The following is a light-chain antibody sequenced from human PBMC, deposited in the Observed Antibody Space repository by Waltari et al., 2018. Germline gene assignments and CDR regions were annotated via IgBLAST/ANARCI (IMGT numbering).Light chain of an antibody. CDR1: QSITTL. J-gene: IGKJ1*01. CDR2: QAS. V-gene: IGKV1-5*03. Sequence: DIQMTQSPSTLSASVGDRVTITCRASQSITTLLAWYQQKPGKAPRILIYQASILETGVPSRFSGSGSGTDFSLTISSLQPYDFATYYCQQYYSFSTFGQGTKVEIK. CDR3: QQYYSFST.